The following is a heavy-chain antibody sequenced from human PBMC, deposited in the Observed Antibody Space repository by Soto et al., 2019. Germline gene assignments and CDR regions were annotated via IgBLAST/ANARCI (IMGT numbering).Heavy chain of an antibody. D-gene: IGHD1-26*01. CDR2: ISAYNGNT. CDR3: ARDWVGRWELLRADY. V-gene: IGHV1-18*01. CDR1: GYTFTSYG. Sequence: ASVKVSCKASGYTFTSYGISWVRQAPGQGLEWMGWISAYNGNTNYAQKLQGRATMTTDTSTSTVYMELRSLRSDDTAVYYCARDWVGRWELLRADYWGQGTLVTVSS. J-gene: IGHJ4*02.